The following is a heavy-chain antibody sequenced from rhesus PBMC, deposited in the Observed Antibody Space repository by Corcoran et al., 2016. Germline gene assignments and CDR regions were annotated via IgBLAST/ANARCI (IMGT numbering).Heavy chain of an antibody. CDR1: GGSISDSYY. Sequence: QVQLQESGPGLVKPSETLSLTCTVSGGSISDSYYWSWIRPPPGKGLEWRGRIYGSGGVTNYNPPRKSRVTISRDTSKNQFSLKLSSVTAADTAVYYCAREQGINWGKFDYWGQGVLVTVSS. D-gene: IGHD7-45*01. V-gene: IGHV4-106*01. CDR3: AREQGINWGKFDY. CDR2: IYGSGGVT. J-gene: IGHJ4*01.